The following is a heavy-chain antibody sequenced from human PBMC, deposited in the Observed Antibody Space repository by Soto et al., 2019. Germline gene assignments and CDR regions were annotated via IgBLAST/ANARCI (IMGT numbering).Heavy chain of an antibody. CDR2: IDHSGST. V-gene: IGHV4-59*12. CDR3: VASLAASGLNWLDP. J-gene: IGHJ5*02. CDR1: GGSISSYY. Sequence: SETLSLTCAVSGGSISSYYWRWIRQPPGRRLECIGYIDHSGSTNYNPSLKSRVTMSVDASKNQFSLRLTSMTAADTAVYYCVASLAASGLNWLDPWGRGTLVTVSS. D-gene: IGHD6-13*01.